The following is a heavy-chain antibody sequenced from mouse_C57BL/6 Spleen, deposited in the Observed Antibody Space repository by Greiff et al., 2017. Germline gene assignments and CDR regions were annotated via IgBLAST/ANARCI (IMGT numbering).Heavy chain of an antibody. D-gene: IGHD2-1*01. CDR2: ISDGGSYT. V-gene: IGHV5-4*01. Sequence: EVKLVESGGGLVKPGGSLKLSCAASGFTFSSYAMSWVRQTPEKRLEWVATISDGGSYTYYPDNVKGRFTISRDNAKNNLYLQMSHLKSEDTAMYYWARDHYYGNYYAIAYWGQGTSVTVSS. CDR3: ARDHYYGNYYAIAY. J-gene: IGHJ4*01. CDR1: GFTFSSYA.